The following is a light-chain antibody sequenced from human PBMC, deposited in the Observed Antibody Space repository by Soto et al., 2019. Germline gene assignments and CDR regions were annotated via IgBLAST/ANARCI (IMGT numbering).Light chain of an antibody. Sequence: QSVVTQPPSASGTPGQRVTISCSGSSSNVGSNTVDWYHLLPGTAPKLLIYPNNQRPSGVPDRLSGSKSGTSASLAISGLQSEDEADYYCAVWDDTLKAVVFGGGTKLTVL. CDR1: SSNVGSNT. V-gene: IGLV1-44*01. J-gene: IGLJ2*01. CDR2: PNN. CDR3: AVWDDTLKAVV.